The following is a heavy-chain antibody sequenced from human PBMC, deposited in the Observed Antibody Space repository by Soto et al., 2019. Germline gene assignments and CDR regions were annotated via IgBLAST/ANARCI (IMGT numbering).Heavy chain of an antibody. CDR2: ISAYNGNT. V-gene: IGHV1-18*01. CDR1: GYTFTSYG. D-gene: IGHD6-13*01. J-gene: IGHJ5*02. CDR3: ARKGAAAAYNWFDP. Sequence: GASVKVSCKASGYTFTSYGISWVRQAPGQGLEWMGWISAYNGNTNYAQKLQGRVTMTTDTSTSTAYMELRSLRSDDTAVCYCARKGAAAAYNWFDPWGQGTLVTVSS.